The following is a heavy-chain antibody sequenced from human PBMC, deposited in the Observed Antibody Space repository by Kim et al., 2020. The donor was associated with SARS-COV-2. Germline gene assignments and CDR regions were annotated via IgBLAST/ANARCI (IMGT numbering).Heavy chain of an antibody. D-gene: IGHD1-26*01. J-gene: IGHJ5*02. Sequence: NYNPSLKGRVTISVDTSKNQFSLKLSSVTAADTAVYYCARGSLVGGFDPWGQGTLVTVSS. V-gene: IGHV4-34*01. CDR3: ARGSLVGGFDP.